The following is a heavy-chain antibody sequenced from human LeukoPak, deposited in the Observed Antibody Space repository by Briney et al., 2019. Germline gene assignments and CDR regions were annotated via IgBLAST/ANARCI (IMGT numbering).Heavy chain of an antibody. Sequence: PGGSLRLSCVASGFNFSYYWMSWVRQAPGKGLEWVGRIKAKAHGGTTDYAAPVKGRFTISRDDSKNTLYLQMDSLKIEDTAVYYCTTDGVGIEGATFDYWGQGTLVTVSS. CDR2: IKAKAHGGTT. CDR3: TTDGVGIEGATFDY. V-gene: IGHV3-15*01. CDR1: GFNFSYYW. J-gene: IGHJ4*02. D-gene: IGHD1-26*01.